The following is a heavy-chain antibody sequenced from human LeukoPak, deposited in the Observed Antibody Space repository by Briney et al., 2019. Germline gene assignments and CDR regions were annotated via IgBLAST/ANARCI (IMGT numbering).Heavy chain of an antibody. CDR3: ARSRVNIVVVPAAISVSYYYYYGMDV. J-gene: IGHJ6*02. D-gene: IGHD2-2*01. Sequence: SVKVSCKASGGTFSSYAISWVRQAPGQGLEWVGGIIPIFGTANYAQKFQGRVTITADESTSTAYMELSSLRSEDTAVYYCARSRVNIVVVPAAISVSYYYYYGMDVWGQGTTVTVSS. CDR2: IIPIFGTA. CDR1: GGTFSSYA. V-gene: IGHV1-69*13.